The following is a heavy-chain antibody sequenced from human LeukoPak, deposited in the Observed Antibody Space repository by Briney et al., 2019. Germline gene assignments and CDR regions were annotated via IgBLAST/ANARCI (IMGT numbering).Heavy chain of an antibody. D-gene: IGHD2-2*01. CDR3: ARADALGLACY. V-gene: IGHV1-18*01. CDR1: GYTFTSYG. CDR2: INGYNGNT. J-gene: IGHJ4*02. Sequence: GASVKVSCKASGYTFTSYGISWVRQAPGQGLEWMGWINGYNGNTNYAQKFQGRVTMTTDTSTSTAYMELRSLRPDDTAVYYCARADALGLACYWGQGTLVTVSS.